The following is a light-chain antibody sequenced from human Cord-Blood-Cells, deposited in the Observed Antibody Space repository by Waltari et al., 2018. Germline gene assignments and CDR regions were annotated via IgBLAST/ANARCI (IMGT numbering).Light chain of an antibody. CDR3: AAWDDSLSGYV. CDR2: RNN. J-gene: IGLJ1*01. CDR1: SSNIGSNY. V-gene: IGLV1-47*01. Sequence: QSVLTPPPSASGTPGQRLTISCSGSSSNIGSNYVYWYQQLPGTAPKLLIYRNNQRPSGVPDRFSGSKSGTSASLAISGLRSEDEADYYCAAWDDSLSGYVFGTGTKVTVL.